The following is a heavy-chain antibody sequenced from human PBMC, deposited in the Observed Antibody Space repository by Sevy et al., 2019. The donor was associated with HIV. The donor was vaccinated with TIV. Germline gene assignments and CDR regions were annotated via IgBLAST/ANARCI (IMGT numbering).Heavy chain of an antibody. Sequence: GGSLRRSCAASGFTFSDYYMSWIRQAPGKGLEWVSYISSSGSTIYYADSVKGRFTISRDNAKNSLYLQMNSLRAEDPAVYYCAVIGGRSSGYYAFDIWGKGTMVPVSS. D-gene: IGHD3-22*01. J-gene: IGHJ3*02. CDR1: GFTFSDYY. CDR2: ISSSGSTI. CDR3: AVIGGRSSGYYAFDI. V-gene: IGHV3-11*01.